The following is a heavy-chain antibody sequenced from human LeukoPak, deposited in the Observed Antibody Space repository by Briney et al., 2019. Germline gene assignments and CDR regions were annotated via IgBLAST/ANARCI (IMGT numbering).Heavy chain of an antibody. V-gene: IGHV3-23*01. CDR2: ISGSGGST. Sequence: QPVGSLRLSCADSRFTFSSYAMSWGRQAPGEGRRWVSAISGSGGSTYYADSVKGRFTISRDNSTNTLYLQMNSLRAEDTAVYYCAKCFNYYYFYMDVWGKGTTVTVSS. J-gene: IGHJ6*03. CDR3: AKCFNYYYFYMDV. CDR1: RFTFSSYA.